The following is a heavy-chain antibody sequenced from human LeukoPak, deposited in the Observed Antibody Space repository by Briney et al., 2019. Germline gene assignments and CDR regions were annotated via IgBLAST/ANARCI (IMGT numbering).Heavy chain of an antibody. CDR3: ARGARLWFGELLQPRYYYGMDV. CDR2: INHSGCT. CDR1: GGSFSGYY. D-gene: IGHD3-10*01. Sequence: SETLSLTCAVYGGSFSGYYRSWIRQPPGKGLEWIGGINHSGCTNYNPSLKSRVTISVDTSKNQFSLKLSSVTAADTAVYYCARGARLWFGELLQPRYYYGMDVWGQGTTVTVSS. J-gene: IGHJ6*02. V-gene: IGHV4-34*01.